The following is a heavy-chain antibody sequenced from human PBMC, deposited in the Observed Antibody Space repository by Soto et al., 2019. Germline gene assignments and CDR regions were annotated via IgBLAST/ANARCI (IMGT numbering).Heavy chain of an antibody. V-gene: IGHV1-46*01. D-gene: IGHD6-13*01. J-gene: IGHJ4*02. CDR3: ARDHLGDSSSRAAFDY. Sequence: QVQLVQSGAEVKKPGASVKVSCKASGYTFTSYYMHWVRQAPGQGLEWMGIIHPSGGSTSYAQKFQGRVTMTRDTSTSTVYMELSSLRSEDTAVYYCARDHLGDSSSRAAFDYWGQGTLVTVSS. CDR1: GYTFTSYY. CDR2: IHPSGGST.